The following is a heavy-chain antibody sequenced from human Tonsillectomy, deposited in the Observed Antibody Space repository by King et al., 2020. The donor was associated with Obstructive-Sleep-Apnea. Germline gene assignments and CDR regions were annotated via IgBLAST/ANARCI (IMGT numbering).Heavy chain of an antibody. Sequence: VPLQESGPGLVKPSQTLSLTCTVSGDSISSGDYYWTWIRQPPGKGLEWIGYIYYSGSTYYNPSLKSRLTISVDTSKNQFSLKLSSVTAADTAVYYCARASYSYGYRYYFDYWGQGTLVTVSS. CDR3: ARASYSYGYRYYFDY. J-gene: IGHJ4*02. CDR1: GDSISSGDYY. CDR2: IYYSGST. D-gene: IGHD5-18*01. V-gene: IGHV4-30-4*01.